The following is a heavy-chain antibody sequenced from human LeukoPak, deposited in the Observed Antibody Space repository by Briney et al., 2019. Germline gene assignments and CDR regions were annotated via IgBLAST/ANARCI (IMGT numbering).Heavy chain of an antibody. J-gene: IGHJ5*02. CDR2: NSYSGSA. D-gene: IGHD4-17*01. Sequence: SSETLSLTCTVSGGSVSSGNYYWTGIRQPPGKGLEWIGYNSYSGSANYNPSLKSRVTILLDTSKNQFSLKLSSVTAADTAIYSCARRVSGDYGHWFDPWGQGTLVTVSS. CDR1: GGSVSSGNYY. V-gene: IGHV4-61*01. CDR3: ARRVSGDYGHWFDP.